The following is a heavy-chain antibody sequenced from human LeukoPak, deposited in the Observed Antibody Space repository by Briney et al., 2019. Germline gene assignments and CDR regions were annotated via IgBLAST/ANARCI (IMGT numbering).Heavy chain of an antibody. Sequence: GGSLRLSCAASGFTFSDYYMSWIRQAPGKGLEWVSYISSSGSTIYYADSVKGRFTISRDNAKNSLYLQMNSLRAEDTAVYYCAKDPMGSGYDWGAFDIWGQGTMVTVSS. CDR1: GFTFSDYY. J-gene: IGHJ3*02. V-gene: IGHV3-11*04. D-gene: IGHD5-12*01. CDR3: AKDPMGSGYDWGAFDI. CDR2: ISSSGSTI.